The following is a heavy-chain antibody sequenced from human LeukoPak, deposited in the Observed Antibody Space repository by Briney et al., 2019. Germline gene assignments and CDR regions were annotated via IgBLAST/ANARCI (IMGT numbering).Heavy chain of an antibody. V-gene: IGHV4-4*07. CDR2: IYTSGST. D-gene: IGHD2-2*01. CDR1: GGSISSYY. J-gene: IGHJ4*02. CDR3: ARGYCSSTNCGFDF. Sequence: SETLSPTCTVSGGSISSYYWSWIRQTAGTGLEWIGRIYTSGSTNYNPSLKSRVTMSVDTSKNQFSLKLRSVTAADTAVYHCARGYCSSTNCGFDFWGQGALVTVSS.